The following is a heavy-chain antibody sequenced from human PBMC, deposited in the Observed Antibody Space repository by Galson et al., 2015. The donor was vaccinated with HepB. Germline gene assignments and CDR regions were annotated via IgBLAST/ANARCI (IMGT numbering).Heavy chain of an antibody. D-gene: IGHD4-17*01. V-gene: IGHV1-8*01. J-gene: IGHJ6*02. CDR2: MNPNSGNT. CDR3: ASATTVIYYYYYGMDV. Sequence: SVKVSCKASGYTFTSYDINWVRQATGQGLEWMGWMNPNSGNTGYAQKFQGRVTMTRNTSISTAYMELSSLRSEDTAVYYCASATTVIYYYYYGMDVWGQGTPVTVS. CDR1: GYTFTSYD.